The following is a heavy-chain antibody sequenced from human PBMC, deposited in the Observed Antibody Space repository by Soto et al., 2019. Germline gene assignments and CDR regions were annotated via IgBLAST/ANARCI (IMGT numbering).Heavy chain of an antibody. V-gene: IGHV4-30-2*01. D-gene: IGHD1-26*01. CDR2: IYHSGST. J-gene: IGHJ5*02. Sequence: SETLSLTCAVSGGSISSGGYSWSWIRQPPGKGLEWIGYIYHSGSTYYNQSLKSRVTISVDRSKNQFSLKLSSVTAADTAVYYCAREVDGYNWFDPWGQGTLVTVSS. CDR3: AREVDGYNWFDP. CDR1: GGSISSGGYS.